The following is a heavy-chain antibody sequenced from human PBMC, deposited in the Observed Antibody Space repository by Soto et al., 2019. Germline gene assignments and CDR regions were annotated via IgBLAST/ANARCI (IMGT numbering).Heavy chain of an antibody. D-gene: IGHD2-8*01. CDR3: ANTSSTRRGY. Sequence: PGESLKISCKASGYNFINYWIGWVRQMPGKGLEWMGIIYPTDSHARYSPSFQGQVTISADKSTSTVYLQWTGLKVSDTAMYYCANTSSTRRGYWGQGTLVTVSS. V-gene: IGHV5-51*01. CDR2: IYPTDSHA. J-gene: IGHJ4*02. CDR1: GYNFINYW.